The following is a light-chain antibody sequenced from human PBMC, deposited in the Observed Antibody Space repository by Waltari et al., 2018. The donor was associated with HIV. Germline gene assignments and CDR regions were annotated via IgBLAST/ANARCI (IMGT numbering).Light chain of an antibody. Sequence: QSVLTQPPSASGTPGQRVTISCSGSSSNIGNTYVHWYQQLPGTAPKLLIYRNNQRPSGVPDRFSGSKSYTSASLAISGLRSEDEADYFCATWDDSLSGPVFGGGTKLTVL. CDR1: SSNIGNTY. CDR3: ATWDDSLSGPV. V-gene: IGLV1-47*01. J-gene: IGLJ3*02. CDR2: RNN.